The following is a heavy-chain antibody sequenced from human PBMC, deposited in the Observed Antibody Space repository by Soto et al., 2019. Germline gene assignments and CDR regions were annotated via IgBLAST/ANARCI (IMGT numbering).Heavy chain of an antibody. CDR3: ANGEGITMVRGVIPHDY. CDR2: ISYDGSNK. V-gene: IGHV3-30*18. Sequence: GGSLRLSCAASGFTFSSYGMHWVRQAPGKGLEWVAVISYDGSNKYYADSVKGRFTISRDNSKNTLYLQMNSLRAEDTAVYYCANGEGITMVRGVIPHDYWGQGTLVTVSS. CDR1: GFTFSSYG. D-gene: IGHD3-10*01. J-gene: IGHJ4*02.